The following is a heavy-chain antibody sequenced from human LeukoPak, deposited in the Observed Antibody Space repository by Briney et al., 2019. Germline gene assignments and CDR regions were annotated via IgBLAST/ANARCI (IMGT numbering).Heavy chain of an antibody. CDR3: ARDTPSDFWSGYGLVYYFDY. J-gene: IGHJ4*02. Sequence: PGGSLRLSCAVSGFTFSSYSMNWVRQAPGKGLEWVSYISSSSSTIYYADSVKGRFTISRDNAKNSLYLQMNSLRAEDTAVYYCARDTPSDFWSGYGLVYYFDYWGQGTLVTVSS. V-gene: IGHV3-48*01. D-gene: IGHD3-3*01. CDR2: ISSSSSTI. CDR1: GFTFSSYS.